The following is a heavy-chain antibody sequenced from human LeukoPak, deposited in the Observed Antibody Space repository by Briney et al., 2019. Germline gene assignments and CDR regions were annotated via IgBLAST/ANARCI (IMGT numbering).Heavy chain of an antibody. D-gene: IGHD6-19*01. V-gene: IGHV3-23*01. CDR1: GFTFSSYA. Sequence: GGSLRLSCAASGFTFSSYAMSWVRQAPGKGLEWVSAISGSGGSTYYADSVKGRFTISRDNSKNTLYLQMNNLRAEDTAVYCCTKERVYRSGLYFADYWGQGTLVTVSS. CDR3: TKERVYRSGLYFADY. J-gene: IGHJ4*02. CDR2: ISGSGGST.